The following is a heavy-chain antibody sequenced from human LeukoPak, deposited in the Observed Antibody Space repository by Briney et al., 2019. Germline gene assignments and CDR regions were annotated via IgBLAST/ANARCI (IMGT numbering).Heavy chain of an antibody. J-gene: IGHJ6*02. CDR1: GYTFTGYY. Sequence: ASVKVSFKASGYTFTGYYMHWVRQAPGQGLEWMGWINPNSGGTNYAQKFQGRVTMTRDTSISTAYMELTRLRSDDTAVYYCARAAVLRYFDWLSPYGMDVWGQGTTVTVSS. CDR2: INPNSGGT. D-gene: IGHD3-9*01. CDR3: ARAAVLRYFDWLSPYGMDV. V-gene: IGHV1-2*02.